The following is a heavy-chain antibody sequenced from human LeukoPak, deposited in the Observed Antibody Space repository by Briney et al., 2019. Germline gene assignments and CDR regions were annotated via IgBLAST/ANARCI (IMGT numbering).Heavy chain of an antibody. J-gene: IGHJ5*02. CDR3: ARDKVRGSWFDP. CDR2: IIPLFGTV. Sequence: ASVKVSCKASGGTFSSYAITWVRQAPGQGLEWMGRIIPLFGTVNYAQNFQGRVTITTDESTSTAYVELSSLRSEDTAMYYCARDKVRGSWFDPWGQGILVTVSS. V-gene: IGHV1-69*05. CDR1: GGTFSSYA. D-gene: IGHD3-16*01.